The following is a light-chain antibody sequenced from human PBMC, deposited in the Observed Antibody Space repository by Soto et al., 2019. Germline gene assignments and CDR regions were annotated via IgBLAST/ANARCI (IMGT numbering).Light chain of an antibody. CDR1: SSDIGSYNY. CDR3: SSYISTSTLV. CDR2: DVS. J-gene: IGLJ1*01. Sequence: QSALTQPASVSGSPGQSITISCTGTSSDIGSYNYVSWYQQHPGKVPKLMTYDVSNRPSGVSNRFSGSKSGNTASLTISGLQAEDEADYYCSSYISTSTLVFGTGTKVTVL. V-gene: IGLV2-14*01.